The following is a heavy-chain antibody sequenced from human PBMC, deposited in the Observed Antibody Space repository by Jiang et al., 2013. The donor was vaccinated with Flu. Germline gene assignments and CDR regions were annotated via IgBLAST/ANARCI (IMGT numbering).Heavy chain of an antibody. D-gene: IGHD1-26*01. Sequence: PGGSLRLSCVASGFTFSSNWMSWVRQAPGKGLEWVANIKQDGSEKYYVDSVKGRFTISRDNAKNSLYLQMNSLRAEDTAVYYCARLVVGATDYWGQGTLVTVSS. V-gene: IGHV3-7*01. CDR3: ARLVVGATDY. CDR1: GFTFSSNW. J-gene: IGHJ4*02. CDR2: IKQDGSEK.